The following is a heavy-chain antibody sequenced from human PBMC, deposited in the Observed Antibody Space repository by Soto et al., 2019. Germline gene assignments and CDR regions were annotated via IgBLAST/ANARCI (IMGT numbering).Heavy chain of an antibody. J-gene: IGHJ4*02. D-gene: IGHD3-22*01. Sequence: GGSLRLSCAASGFTFSNAWMNWVRQAPGKGLEWVSFISGRSNTIYYADSVKGRFTISRDNAKNSLYLLMNSLRAEDTAVYYCTREGDGSGFFSDFWGQGALVTVSS. CDR2: ISGRSNTI. CDR3: TREGDGSGFFSDF. V-gene: IGHV3-48*01. CDR1: GFTFSNAW.